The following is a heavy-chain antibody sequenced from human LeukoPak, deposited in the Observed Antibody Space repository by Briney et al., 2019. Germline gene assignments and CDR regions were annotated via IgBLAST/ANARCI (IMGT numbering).Heavy chain of an antibody. CDR2: ISGSGGST. V-gene: IGHV3-23*01. CDR1: GFTFSSYG. J-gene: IGHJ3*02. CDR3: ARASGLGYAFDI. Sequence: GGSLRLSCAASGFTFSSYGMSWVRQAPGKGLEWVSAISGSGGSTYYADSVKGRFTISRDNSKNTLYLQMNSLRAEDTAVYYCARASGLGYAFDIWGQGTMVTVSS. D-gene: IGHD1-26*01.